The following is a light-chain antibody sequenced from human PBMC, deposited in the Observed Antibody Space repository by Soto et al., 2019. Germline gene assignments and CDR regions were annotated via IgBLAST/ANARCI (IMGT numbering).Light chain of an antibody. CDR1: QSVNNY. CDR3: QQRINAPWP. V-gene: IGKV3-11*01. Sequence: EIVLTQSPATLSLSPGERATLSCRASQSVNNYLVWYQQKPGQAPKALIYDASNRATGIPARYSGSGSGTAFTLTISGRGPEAFAVYHCQQRINAPWPFGQGTNVEIK. CDR2: DAS. J-gene: IGKJ1*01.